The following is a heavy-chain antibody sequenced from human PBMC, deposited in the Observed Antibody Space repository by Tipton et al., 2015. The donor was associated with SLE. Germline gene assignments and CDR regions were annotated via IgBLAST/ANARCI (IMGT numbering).Heavy chain of an antibody. CDR1: GGSISSGSYY. CDR3: ARVSCSSISCYVDF. J-gene: IGHJ4*02. V-gene: IGHV4-61*02. Sequence: TLSLTCTVSGGSISSGSYYWSWIRQPAGKGLEWIGRIYTKGSMNYSPSLRSRVTISLAPSKNQLSLKLTSVTAADTAVYYCARVSCSSISCYVDFWGQGTLVTVSS. CDR2: IYTKGSM. D-gene: IGHD2-2*01.